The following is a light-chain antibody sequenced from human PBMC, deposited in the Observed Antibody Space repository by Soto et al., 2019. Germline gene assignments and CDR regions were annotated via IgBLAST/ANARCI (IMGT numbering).Light chain of an antibody. CDR2: GAS. CDR1: QSVRHN. Sequence: EILMTQSPATLSVSPGERATLSCRASQSVRHNLAWYQQKPGQAPRLLFYGASTRATGIPARFSGSGSGTDFTLTISSLQSEDFAVYYCQQSNNWPYTFGQGTKLEIK. J-gene: IGKJ2*01. V-gene: IGKV3-15*01. CDR3: QQSNNWPYT.